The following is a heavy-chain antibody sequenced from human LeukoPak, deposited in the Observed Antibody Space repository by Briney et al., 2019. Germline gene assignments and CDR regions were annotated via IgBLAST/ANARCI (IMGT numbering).Heavy chain of an antibody. Sequence: GGSLRLSCAASGFTFSTYSMMWVRQAPGKGLEWVSYISESSGTIYYADSVKGRFTISRDKSKNTLFLQMNSLRADDTAVYYCARDPYYYDSSGYYYGGGVDAFDIWGQGTMVTVSS. CDR1: GFTFSTYS. J-gene: IGHJ3*02. CDR2: ISESSGTI. D-gene: IGHD3-22*01. V-gene: IGHV3-48*01. CDR3: ARDPYYYDSSGYYYGGGVDAFDI.